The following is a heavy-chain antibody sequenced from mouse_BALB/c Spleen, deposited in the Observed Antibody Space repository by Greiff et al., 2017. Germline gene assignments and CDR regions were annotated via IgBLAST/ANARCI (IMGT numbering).Heavy chain of an antibody. V-gene: IGHV1-5*01. D-gene: IGHD3-1*01. Sequence: EVQLQQSGTVLARPGASVKMSCKASGYTFTSYWMHWVKQRPGQGLEWNGAIYPGNSDTSYNQKFKGKAKLTAVTSTSTAYMELSSLTNEDSAVYYCTRILGAYWGQGTLVTVSA. J-gene: IGHJ3*01. CDR2: IYPGNSDT. CDR3: TRILGAY. CDR1: GYTFTSYW.